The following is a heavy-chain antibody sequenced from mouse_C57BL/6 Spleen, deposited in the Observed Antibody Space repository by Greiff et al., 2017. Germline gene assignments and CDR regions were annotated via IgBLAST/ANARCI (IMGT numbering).Heavy chain of an antibody. CDR1: GYTFTSYG. V-gene: IGHV1-81*01. CDR2: IYPRSGNT. J-gene: IGHJ4*01. Sequence: VKLQESGAELARPGASVKLSCKASGYTFTSYGLSWVKQRTGQGLEWIGEIYPRSGNTYYNEKFKGKATLTADKSSSTAYMELRSLTSEDSAVYFCARSIDSSGYDYAMDYWGQGTSVTVSS. CDR3: ARSIDSSGYDYAMDY. D-gene: IGHD3-2*02.